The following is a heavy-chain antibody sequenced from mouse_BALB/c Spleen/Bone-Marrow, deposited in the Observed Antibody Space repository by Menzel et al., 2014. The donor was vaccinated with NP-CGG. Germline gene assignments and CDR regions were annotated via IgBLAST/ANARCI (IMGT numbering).Heavy chain of an antibody. Sequence: VQVAESGAELVRPGTAVKVSCKASGFAFTNYLIEWVKQRPGQGLEWIGVINPGSGGTNYNEKFKGKATLTADKSSSTAYMQLSSLTSDDSAVYFCARGGDYGFMDYWGQGTSVTVSS. CDR2: INPGSGGT. CDR1: GFAFTNYL. D-gene: IGHD1-2*01. CDR3: ARGGDYGFMDY. V-gene: IGHV1-54*01. J-gene: IGHJ4*01.